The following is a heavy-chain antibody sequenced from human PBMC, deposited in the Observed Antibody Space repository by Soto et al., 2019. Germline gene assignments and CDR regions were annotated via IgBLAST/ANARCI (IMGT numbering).Heavy chain of an antibody. D-gene: IGHD2-15*01. J-gene: IGHJ4*02. V-gene: IGHV1-69*01. CDR1: GGTFSSYA. CDR3: ASLYCSGGRCFSGRGRGFDY. CDR2: IIPIFGTA. Sequence: QVQLVQSGAEVKKPGSSVKVSCKASGGTFSSYAISWVRQAPGQGLEWMGGIIPIFGTANYAQKFQGRVTITADESTSTAYMALSSLRSEDTAVYYCASLYCSGGRCFSGRGRGFDYWGQGTLVTVSS.